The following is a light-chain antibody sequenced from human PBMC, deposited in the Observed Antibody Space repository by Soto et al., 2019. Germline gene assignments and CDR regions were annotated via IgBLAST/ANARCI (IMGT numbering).Light chain of an antibody. J-gene: IGKJ4*01. CDR2: GAS. CDR1: QSVSSN. V-gene: IGKV3-15*01. CDR3: QQRNNWPPVT. Sequence: EIVMTQSPATLSAPPGERATLPCRASQSVSSNLAWYQQKPGQAPRLLIYGASTRATGIPARFSGSGSGTEFTLTISSLQSEDFAVYYCQQRNNWPPVTFGGGTKVDIK.